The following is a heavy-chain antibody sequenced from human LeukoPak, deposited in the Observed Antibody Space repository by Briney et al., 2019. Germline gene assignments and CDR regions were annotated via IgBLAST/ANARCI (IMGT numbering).Heavy chain of an antibody. V-gene: IGHV4-4*02. CDR3: ARAGYSRGLYYYYYYMDV. CDR1: GGSISSSNW. J-gene: IGHJ6*03. Sequence: SETLSLTCAVSGGSISSSNWWSWVRQPPGKGLEWIGSIYYSGSTYYNPSLKSRVTISVDTSKNQFSLKLSSVTAADTAVYYCARAGYSRGLYYYYYYMDVWGKGTTVTVSS. CDR2: IYYSGST. D-gene: IGHD6-19*01.